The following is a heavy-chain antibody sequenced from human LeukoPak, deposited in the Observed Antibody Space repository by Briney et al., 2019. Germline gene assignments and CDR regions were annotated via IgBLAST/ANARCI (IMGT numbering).Heavy chain of an antibody. D-gene: IGHD1-1*01. CDR3: ASLRKTTTGTNWFEP. V-gene: IGHV4-39*01. J-gene: IGHJ5*02. Sequence: SETLSLTCTVSGGSVSSSSYYWGWIRQPPGKGLEWIGSIYYSGTTYYNPSLNSRVTISVDTSKNQYSLKLTSVTATDTAVYYCASLRKTTTGTNWFEPWGQGTLVTVSS. CDR1: GGSVSSSSYY. CDR2: IYYSGTT.